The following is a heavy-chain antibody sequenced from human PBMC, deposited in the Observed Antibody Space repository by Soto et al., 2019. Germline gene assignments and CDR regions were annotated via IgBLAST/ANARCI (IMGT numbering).Heavy chain of an antibody. D-gene: IGHD2-15*01. CDR1: GFAFSSEW. CDR3: TSDTFGARDS. J-gene: IGHJ4*02. Sequence: GSLRLSCAASGFAFSSEWMHWVRQAPGKGLVWVSRIDPYDTGITYADSVKGRFTISRDNAKNTLYLQMNSLRAEDTAVYYCTSDTFGARDSWGQGTLVTVSS. CDR2: IDPYDTGI. V-gene: IGHV3-74*01.